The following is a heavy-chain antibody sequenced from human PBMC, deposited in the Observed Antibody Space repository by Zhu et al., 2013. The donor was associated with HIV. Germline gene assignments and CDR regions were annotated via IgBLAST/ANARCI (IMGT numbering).Heavy chain of an antibody. CDR1: GGTFSSYA. J-gene: IGHJ6*02. CDR2: IIPIFGTA. D-gene: IGHD3-3*01. V-gene: IGHV1-69*01. Sequence: QVQLVQSGAEVKKPGSSVKVSCKASGGTFSSYAISWVRQAPGQGLEWMGGIIPIFGTANYAQKFQGRVTITADESTSTAYMELSSLRSEDTAVYYCARATTYYDFWSGYYTGRSVLHYYYGMDVWGQGTTVTVSS. CDR3: ARATTYYDFWSGYYTGRSVLHYYYGMDV.